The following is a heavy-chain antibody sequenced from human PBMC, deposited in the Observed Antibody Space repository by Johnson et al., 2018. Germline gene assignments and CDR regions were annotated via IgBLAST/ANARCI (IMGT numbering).Heavy chain of an antibody. D-gene: IGHD3-22*01. V-gene: IGHV3-30*18. J-gene: IGHJ6*02. CDR2: ISYDGTNK. Sequence: QVQLVQSGGGVVQPGRSLRLSCAASGFTFSGYGMHWVRQAPGKGLEWVAVISYDGTNKNYADSVKGRFTISRDYSKNTLYLQMNSLRPEDTAVYYCAKDRGYYDTSAYYESYYYQYYGMDVWGQGTTVTVSS. CDR3: AKDRGYYDTSAYYESYYYQYYGMDV. CDR1: GFTFSGYG.